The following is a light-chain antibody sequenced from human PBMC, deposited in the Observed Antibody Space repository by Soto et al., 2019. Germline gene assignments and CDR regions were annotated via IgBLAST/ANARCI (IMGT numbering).Light chain of an antibody. CDR1: RSNIGNNY. V-gene: IGLV1-51*01. CDR2: DND. Sequence: QSVLTQPPSVSAAPGQKVTVSCSGSRSNIGNNYVSWYQHLPGTAPKLLIYDNDKRPSGIPDRFSASKSGTSATLGITGPQTGDEADYYCEAWDSSLSAGVFGGGTKVTVL. CDR3: EAWDSSLSAGV. J-gene: IGLJ3*02.